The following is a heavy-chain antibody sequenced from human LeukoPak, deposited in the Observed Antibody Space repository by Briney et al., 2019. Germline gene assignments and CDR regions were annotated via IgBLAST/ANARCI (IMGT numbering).Heavy chain of an antibody. CDR1: GFTFSCYS. J-gene: IGHJ4*02. V-gene: IGHV3-21*01. CDR2: ISSSSSYI. Sequence: GGSLRLSCAASGFTFSCYSMNWVRQAPGKGLEWVSSISSSSSYIYYADSVKGRFTISRDNAKNSLYLQMNSLRAEDTAVYYCARQPEGLLAFDYWGQGTPVTVSS. CDR3: ARQPEGLLAFDY. D-gene: IGHD2-15*01.